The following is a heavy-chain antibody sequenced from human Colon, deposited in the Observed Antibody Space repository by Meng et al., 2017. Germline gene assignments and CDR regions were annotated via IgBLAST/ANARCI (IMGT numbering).Heavy chain of an antibody. CDR2: IHSSGNT. J-gene: IGHJ4*02. CDR3: ARNPVIPDARTFDF. V-gene: IGHV4-30-4*01. CDR1: GGSINSADYY. D-gene: IGHD2-2*01. Sequence: QVQLQESGPGVVKPSQTLSLTCPLSGGSINSADYYWNWIRQSPGKGLEWLGYIHSSGNTYYTPSLKSRLTMSLDTSKNQFSLRLTSVTAADTAVYYCARNPVIPDARTFDFWGQGALVTVSS.